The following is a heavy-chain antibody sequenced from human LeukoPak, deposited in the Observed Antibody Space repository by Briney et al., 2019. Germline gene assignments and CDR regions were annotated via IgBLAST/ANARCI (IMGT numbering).Heavy chain of an antibody. CDR2: FDPEDGET. V-gene: IGHV1-24*01. J-gene: IGHJ4*02. D-gene: IGHD2-2*01. CDR3: ATGPRYCSSTSCYWGTYF. CDR1: GYTLTELS. Sequence: ASVKVSCKVSGYTLTELSMHWVRQAPGKGLEWMGGFDPEDGETIYAQKFQGRVTMTEDTSTDTAYMELSSLRSEDTAVYCCATGPRYCSSTSCYWGTYFWGQGTLVTVSS.